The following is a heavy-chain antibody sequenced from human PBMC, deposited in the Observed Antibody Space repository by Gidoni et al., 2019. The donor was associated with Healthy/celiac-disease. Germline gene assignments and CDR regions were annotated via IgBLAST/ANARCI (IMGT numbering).Heavy chain of an antibody. Sequence: EVQLVESGGGLVQPGGSMRLSWAASGFTFSSYDMHWDGQATGKGLEWVSAIGTAGDTYYPGSVKGRFTISRENAKNSLYLQMNSLRAGDTAVYYCARDGDDCGGDCYDDYWGQGTLVTVSS. D-gene: IGHD2-21*02. V-gene: IGHV3-13*01. J-gene: IGHJ4*02. CDR1: GFTFSSYD. CDR2: IGTAGDT. CDR3: ARDGDDCGGDCYDDY.